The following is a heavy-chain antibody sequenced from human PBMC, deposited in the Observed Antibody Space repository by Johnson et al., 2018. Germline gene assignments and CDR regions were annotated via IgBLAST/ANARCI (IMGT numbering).Heavy chain of an antibody. J-gene: IGHJ6*02. CDR3: ARELVDSFGMDV. D-gene: IGHD2-2*01. V-gene: IGHV1-69*01. Sequence: AQKFQGRVTITADESTSTAYMELSSQRSEDTAVYYCARELVDSFGMDVWGQGTTVTVAS.